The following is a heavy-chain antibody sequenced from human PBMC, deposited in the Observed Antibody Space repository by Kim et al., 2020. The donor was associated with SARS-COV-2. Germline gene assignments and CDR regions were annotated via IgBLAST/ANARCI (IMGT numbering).Heavy chain of an antibody. D-gene: IGHD3-3*01. CDR1: GLDFTNRW. J-gene: IGHJ4*02. Sequence: GGSLRLSCVAYGLDFTNRWMTWIRQAPGKGLQWVANIKTKGVVKDYVDSVKGRFSISRDNVGNTVFLQMDSVRVEDTAVYYCASHMYYAFDFLGRGALVT. CDR3: ASHMYYAFDF. V-gene: IGHV3-7*01. CDR2: IKTKGVVK.